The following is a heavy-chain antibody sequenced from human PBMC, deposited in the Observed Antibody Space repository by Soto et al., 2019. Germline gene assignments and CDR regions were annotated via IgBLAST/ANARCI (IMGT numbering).Heavy chain of an antibody. V-gene: IGHV4-59*08. J-gene: IGHJ4*02. CDR3: ARHLLIAAAGTFDY. CDR1: GGSISNYY. CDR2: IHYTGST. D-gene: IGHD6-13*01. Sequence: SETLSLTCTVSGGSISNYYWSWIRRPPGKGLEWIGYIHYTGSTDYNPSLKSRVTISVDTSKNQFSLKLSSVTAADTAVYFCARHLLIAAAGTFDYWGQGTLVTVSS.